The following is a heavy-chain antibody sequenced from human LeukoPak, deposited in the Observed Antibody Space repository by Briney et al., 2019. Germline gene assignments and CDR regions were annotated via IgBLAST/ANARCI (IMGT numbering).Heavy chain of an antibody. CDR3: AKTYYDSSGYYYDDPLDY. CDR2: ISYDGSDK. CDR1: GFSFSKYG. J-gene: IGHJ4*02. V-gene: IGHV3-30*18. D-gene: IGHD3-22*01. Sequence: GGSLRLSCVASGFSFSKYGMHWVRQAPGKGLEWVALISYDGSDKYYADSVKGRFTISRDNSKNTLYLQMNSLRAEDTAVYYCAKTYYDSSGYYYDDPLDYWGQGTLVTVSS.